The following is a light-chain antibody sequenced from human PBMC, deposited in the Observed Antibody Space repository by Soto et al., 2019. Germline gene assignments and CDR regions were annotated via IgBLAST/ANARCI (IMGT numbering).Light chain of an antibody. Sequence: DIVMTQSPDSLAVSLDGRATINCESSQSILYSSNNQNCLAWYQQKPGQPPKLLIYWASTRESGVPDRFSGSGSVTDFTLTISSLQAEDVAVYYCQQYCATTWTFGQGTKVEIK. CDR3: QQYCATTWT. CDR2: WAS. CDR1: QSILYSSNNQNC. V-gene: IGKV4-1*01. J-gene: IGKJ1*01.